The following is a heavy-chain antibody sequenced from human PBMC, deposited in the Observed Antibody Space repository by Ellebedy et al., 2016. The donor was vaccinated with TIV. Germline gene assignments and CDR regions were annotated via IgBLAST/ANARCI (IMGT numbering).Heavy chain of an antibody. CDR3: AKVGERGFSEFDP. Sequence: SETLSLXXGVSNGSIVSGGYSWSWIRQLPGMGLEWIGNSYPSGNTFYNSSLKTRVTMSVDRSKNQFSLRLSSVTAADTAVYYCAKVGERGFSEFDPWGQGTLVTVSS. CDR2: SYPSGNT. CDR1: NGSIVSGGYS. J-gene: IGHJ5*02. V-gene: IGHV4-30-2*01. D-gene: IGHD1-1*01.